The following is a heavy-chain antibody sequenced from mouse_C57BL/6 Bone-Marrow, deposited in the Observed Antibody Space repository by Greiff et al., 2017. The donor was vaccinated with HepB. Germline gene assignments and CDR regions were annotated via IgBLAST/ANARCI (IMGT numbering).Heavy chain of an antibody. CDR2: IDPSDSYT. CDR3: ARRVILLRDYDVDY. CDR1: GYTFTSYW. J-gene: IGHJ2*01. D-gene: IGHD2-4*01. V-gene: IGHV1-50*01. Sequence: QVQLQQPGAELVKPGASVKLSCKASGYTFTSYWMPWVKQRPGQGLEWIGEIDPSDSYTNYNQKFKGKATLTVDTSSSTAYMQLSSLTSEDSAVYYCARRVILLRDYDVDYWGQGTTLTVSS.